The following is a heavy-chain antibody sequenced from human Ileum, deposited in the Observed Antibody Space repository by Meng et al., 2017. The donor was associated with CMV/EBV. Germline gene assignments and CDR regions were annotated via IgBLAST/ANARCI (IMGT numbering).Heavy chain of an antibody. J-gene: IGHJ4*02. V-gene: IGHV4-39*07. CDR2: IYYSGST. CDR1: GDSISSSTYY. D-gene: IGHD3-10*01. CDR3: AAYHGSETFYYNGIDD. Sequence: SETLSLTCTVSGDSISSSTYYWAWIRQPPGKGLEWVASIYYSGSTYYNPSLNSRVTISLDTSKSQFSLRLSSVTAADTAVYYCAAYHGSETFYYNGIDDWGQGTLVTVSS.